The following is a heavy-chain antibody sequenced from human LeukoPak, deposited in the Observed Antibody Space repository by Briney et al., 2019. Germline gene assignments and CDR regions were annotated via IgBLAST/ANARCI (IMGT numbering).Heavy chain of an antibody. V-gene: IGHV3-30-3*01. CDR1: GFTFSSYA. CDR2: ISYDGSNK. J-gene: IGHJ4*02. CDR3: ARQYSSSWTSHWYFDY. Sequence: PGRSLRLSCAASGFTFSSYAMHWVRQAPGKGLEWVAVISYDGSNKYYADSVKGRFTISRDNSKNTLYLQMNSLRAEDTAVYYCARQYSSSWTSHWYFDYWGQGSLVTVSS. D-gene: IGHD6-13*01.